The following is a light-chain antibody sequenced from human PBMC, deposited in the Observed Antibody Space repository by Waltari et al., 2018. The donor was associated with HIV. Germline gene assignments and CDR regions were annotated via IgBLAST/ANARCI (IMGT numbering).Light chain of an antibody. V-gene: IGLV2-14*01. J-gene: IGLJ2*01. CDR3: SSYTSSNAYVV. CDR1: SSDVGAYNF. CDR2: EVS. Sequence: QSALTQPASVSGSPGQSITISCTGTSSDVGAYNFVSCYQHYPAKAPKLMIYEVSNRPSGVSDRFSGSKSDNAASLTISGLQAEDEADYYCSSYTSSNAYVVFGGGTKLTVL.